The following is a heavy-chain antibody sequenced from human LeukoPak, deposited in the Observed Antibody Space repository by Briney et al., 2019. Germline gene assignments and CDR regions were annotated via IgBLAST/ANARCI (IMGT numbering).Heavy chain of an antibody. CDR2: IKQDGSEK. J-gene: IGHJ4*02. Sequence: GGSLRLSCAASGFTFNNYAMSWVRQAPGKGLEWVANIKQDGSEKYYVDSVKGRFTISRDNAKNSLYLQMNSLRAEDTAVYYCARDTPVGAPTFDYWGQGTVVTVSS. D-gene: IGHD1-26*01. V-gene: IGHV3-7*03. CDR3: ARDTPVGAPTFDY. CDR1: GFTFNNYA.